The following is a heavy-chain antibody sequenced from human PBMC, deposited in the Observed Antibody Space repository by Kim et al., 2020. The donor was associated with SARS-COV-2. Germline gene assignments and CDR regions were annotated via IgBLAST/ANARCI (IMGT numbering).Heavy chain of an antibody. Sequence: GGSLRLSCAASGFTFSSYAMSWVRQAPGKGLEWVSAISGSGGSTYYADSVKGRFTISRDNSKNTLYLQMNSLRAEDTAVYYCAKDRYGSGSYYKGTPPYIFDYWGQGTLVTVSS. CDR2: ISGSGGST. J-gene: IGHJ4*02. CDR1: GFTFSSYA. V-gene: IGHV3-23*01. CDR3: AKDRYGSGSYYKGTPPYIFDY. D-gene: IGHD3-10*01.